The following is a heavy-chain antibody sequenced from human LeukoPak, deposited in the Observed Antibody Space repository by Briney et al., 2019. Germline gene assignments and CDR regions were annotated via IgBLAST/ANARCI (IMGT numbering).Heavy chain of an antibody. V-gene: IGHV3-48*02. Sequence: PGGSLRLSCAASGFTFSSYSMNWVRQAPGKGLEWVSDISSSSIIISYADSVKGRFTISRDNAKNSLYLQMNSLRDEDTAVYYCARGPYGSGSHYYNYWGQGTLVTVSS. D-gene: IGHD3-10*01. CDR3: ARGPYGSGSHYYNY. CDR1: GFTFSSYS. CDR2: ISSSSIII. J-gene: IGHJ4*02.